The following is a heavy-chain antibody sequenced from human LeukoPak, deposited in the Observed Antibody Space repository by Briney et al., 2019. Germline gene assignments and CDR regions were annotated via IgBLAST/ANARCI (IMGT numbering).Heavy chain of an antibody. CDR1: GYTFTSYA. J-gene: IGHJ4*02. D-gene: IGHD5-18*01. Sequence: ASVKVSCKASGYTFTSYAMHWVRQAPGQRLEWMGWINAGNGNTKYSQKFQGRVTITRDTSASTAYMELSSPRSEDTAVYYCARDGSAAMAHYFDYWGQGTLVTVSS. V-gene: IGHV1-3*01. CDR2: INAGNGNT. CDR3: ARDGSAAMAHYFDY.